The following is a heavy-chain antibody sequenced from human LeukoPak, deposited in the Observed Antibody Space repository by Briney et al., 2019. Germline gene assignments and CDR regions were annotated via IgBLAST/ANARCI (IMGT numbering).Heavy chain of an antibody. CDR1: GFTFSSYW. CDR3: ARDLGTTNWFDP. V-gene: IGHV3-74*01. J-gene: IGHJ5*02. D-gene: IGHD1-26*01. CDR2: INTDGRTT. Sequence: PGGSLRLSCAASGFTFSSYWMHWVRQSPGEGLVWVSHINTDGRTTTCADSVKGRFTISRDNAKNTLYLQMNSLRAEDTAVYYCARDLGTTNWFDPWGQGTLVTVSS.